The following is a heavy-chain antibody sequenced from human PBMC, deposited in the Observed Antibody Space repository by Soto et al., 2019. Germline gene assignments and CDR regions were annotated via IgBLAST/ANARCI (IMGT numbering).Heavy chain of an antibody. CDR3: ARVAQREVFLSVYYNFSVLDF. Sequence: SVKVSCKASGGTFSSYTISWVRQAPGQGLEWMGRIIPILGIANYAQKFQGRVTITADKSTSTAYMELSSLRSEDTAVYYCARVAQREVFLSVYYNFSVLDFGGKGTLVPVS. CDR2: IIPILGIA. J-gene: IGHJ3*01. V-gene: IGHV1-69*02. CDR1: GGTFSSYT. D-gene: IGHD3-3*01.